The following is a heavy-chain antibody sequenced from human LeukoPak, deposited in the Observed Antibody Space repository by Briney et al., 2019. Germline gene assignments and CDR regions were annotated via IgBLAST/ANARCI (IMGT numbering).Heavy chain of an antibody. J-gene: IGHJ6*03. CDR3: SRVAMIRGAPYYYYYMDV. V-gene: IGHV1-8*03. CDR1: GYTFTSYG. CDR2: MNPNSGNT. D-gene: IGHD3-10*01. Sequence: ASVKVSCKASGYTFTSYGINWVRQATGQGLEWMGWMNPNSGNTGYAQKFQGRVTITRNTSISTAYMELSSLRSEDTAVYYCSRVAMIRGAPYYYYYMDVWGKGTTVTVSS.